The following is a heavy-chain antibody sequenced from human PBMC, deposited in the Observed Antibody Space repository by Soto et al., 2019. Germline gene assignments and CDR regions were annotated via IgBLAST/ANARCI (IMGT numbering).Heavy chain of an antibody. CDR1: GYTFTGYY. CDR2: INPNSGGT. V-gene: IGHV1-2*02. Sequence: ASVKVSCKXSGYTFTGYYMHWVRQAPGQGLEWMGWINPNSGGTNYAQKFQGRVTMTRDTSISTAYMELSRLRSDDTAVYYCARPPPGAVGATRPWFDPWGQGTLVTVSS. CDR3: ARPPPGAVGATRPWFDP. J-gene: IGHJ5*02. D-gene: IGHD1-26*01.